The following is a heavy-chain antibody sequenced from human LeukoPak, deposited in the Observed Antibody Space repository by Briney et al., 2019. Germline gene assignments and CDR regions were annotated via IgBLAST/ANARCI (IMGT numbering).Heavy chain of an antibody. CDR3: ARDTEYSSGWSEDY. CDR1: GYTFTSYG. D-gene: IGHD6-19*01. Sequence: ASVKVSCKASGYTFTSYGISWVRQAPGQGLEWMGWISAYNGNTNYAQKLQGRVNMTTDTSTSTAYMELRSLRSDDTAVYYCARDTEYSSGWSEDYWGQGTLVTVSS. CDR2: ISAYNGNT. J-gene: IGHJ4*02. V-gene: IGHV1-18*01.